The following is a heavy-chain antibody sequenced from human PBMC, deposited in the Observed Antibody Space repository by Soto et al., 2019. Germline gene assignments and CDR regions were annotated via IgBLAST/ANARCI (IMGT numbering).Heavy chain of an antibody. CDR1: GFSLSNARMG. V-gene: IGHV2-26*01. CDR2: IFSNDEK. D-gene: IGHD6-19*01. CDR3: ARTTRYSSGWWPDYFDY. Sequence: QVTLKESGPVLVNPTETLTLTCTVSGFSLSNARMGVSWIRQPPGKALEWLAHIFSNDEKSYSTSLKSRLTISKDTSKSQVVLTMTNMDPVDTATYYCARTTRYSSGWWPDYFDYWGQGTLVTVSS. J-gene: IGHJ4*02.